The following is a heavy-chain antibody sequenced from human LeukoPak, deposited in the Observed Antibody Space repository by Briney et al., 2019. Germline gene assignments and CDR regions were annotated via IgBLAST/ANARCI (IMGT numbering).Heavy chain of an antibody. CDR2: ITGSGTTT. V-gene: IGHV3-23*01. CDR3: ARHRNLASF. CDR1: GFTFSSYE. D-gene: IGHD1-14*01. J-gene: IGHJ3*01. Sequence: GGSLRLSCAASGFTFSSYEMNWVRQAPGKGPEWVSGITGSGTTTYYADSLKGRFTISRDNSKNKMYLQMSSLRVEDTAVYYCARHRNLASFWGQGTMVTVSS.